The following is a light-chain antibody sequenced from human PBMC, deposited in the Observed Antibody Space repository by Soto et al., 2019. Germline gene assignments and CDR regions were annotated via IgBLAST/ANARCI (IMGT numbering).Light chain of an antibody. V-gene: IGKV3-15*01. CDR1: QSVSSK. CDR2: GAS. Sequence: RESLSALALSFTKRATLSYRASQSVSSKLAWYQQKPGQAPRLLIYGASTRATGIPARFSGSGSGTEFTLIIGSLQSEESSLYICEQYNILLCTFGEGTKVDIK. J-gene: IGKJ1*01. CDR3: EQYNILLCT.